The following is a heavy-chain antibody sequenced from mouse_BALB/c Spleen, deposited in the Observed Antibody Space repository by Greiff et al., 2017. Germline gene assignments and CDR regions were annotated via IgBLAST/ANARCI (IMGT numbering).Heavy chain of an antibody. V-gene: IGHV5-6-5*01. CDR2: ISSGGST. CDR3: AREGYYYGSDY. CDR1: GFTFSSYA. J-gene: IGHJ2*01. D-gene: IGHD1-1*01. Sequence: VQLKESGGGLVKPGGSLKLSCAASGFTFSSYAMSWVRQTPEKRLEWVASISSGGSTNYPDSVKGRFTISRDNARNILYLQMSSLRSEDTAMYYCAREGYYYGSDYWGQGTTLTVSS.